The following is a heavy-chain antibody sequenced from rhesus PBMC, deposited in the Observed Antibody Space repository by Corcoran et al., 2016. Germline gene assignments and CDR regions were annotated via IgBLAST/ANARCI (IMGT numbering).Heavy chain of an antibody. CDR2: ISGSSGST. J-gene: IGHJ4*01. Sequence: QVQLQELGPGLVKPSETLSLTFAVSGGPLSSRNWWGWNRQPPGKGLVWIGYISGSSGSTYYYPSLKSRVTISPNTSKNQFSLKLSSVTAADTAVYYCAGGYDSGYYIFDYWGQGVLVTVSS. D-gene: IGHD3-28*01. CDR1: GGPLSSRNW. V-gene: IGHV4-65*01. CDR3: AGGYDSGYYIFDY.